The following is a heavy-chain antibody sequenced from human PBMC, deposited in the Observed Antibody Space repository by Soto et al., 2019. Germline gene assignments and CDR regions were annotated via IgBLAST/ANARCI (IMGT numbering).Heavy chain of an antibody. CDR3: ARDSGSP. Sequence: ASVKVSCKASGFTFTSSAVQWVRQARGQRLEWIGWIVVGSGNIKYSQKFQGRITITRDTSASTAYMELSSLRSEDTAVYYCARDSGSPWGPGTLVTVSS. D-gene: IGHD3-10*01. CDR1: GFTFTSSA. J-gene: IGHJ5*02. CDR2: IVVGSGNI. V-gene: IGHV1-58*01.